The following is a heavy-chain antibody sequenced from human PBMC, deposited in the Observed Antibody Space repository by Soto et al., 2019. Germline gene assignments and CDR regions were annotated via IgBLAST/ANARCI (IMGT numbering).Heavy chain of an antibody. CDR2: IAESGGGT. V-gene: IGHV3-23*01. CDR3: ANRLGTYFLSGLPFDI. D-gene: IGHD1-26*01. CDR1: AFTVSSPS. J-gene: IGHJ3*02. Sequence: PGRCMRLSCTAAAFTVSSPSMSCDRQAPGKGLEWVSAIAESGGGTAYVDSVKGRFTISRDNAKNRLYLQMNSLRAEDTAVYYCANRLGTYFLSGLPFDIWGQGTMATVSS.